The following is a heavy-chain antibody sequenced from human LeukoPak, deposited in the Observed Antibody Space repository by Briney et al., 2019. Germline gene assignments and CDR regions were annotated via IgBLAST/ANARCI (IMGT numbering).Heavy chain of an antibody. V-gene: IGHV4-39*01. Sequence: RSSETLSLTCSVSGGSIDTSYYYWDWIRQPPGEGLEWIGSIYNSGSTYYNPSLKSRVTISVDTSKKQFSLKLSSMTAADTAVYYCARRPSGSYFGYWGQGTLVTVSS. CDR1: GGSIDTSYYY. D-gene: IGHD1-26*01. J-gene: IGHJ4*02. CDR3: ARRPSGSYFGY. CDR2: IYNSGST.